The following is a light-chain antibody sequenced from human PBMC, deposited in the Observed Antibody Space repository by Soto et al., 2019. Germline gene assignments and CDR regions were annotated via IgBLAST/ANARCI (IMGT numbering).Light chain of an antibody. CDR3: QQYGSSPSLT. CDR1: QSVSSSY. V-gene: IGKV3-20*01. J-gene: IGKJ4*01. Sequence: EIVLTQSPGTRSLSPGERATLSCRASQSVSSSYLACYQQKPDQAPRLLIYGASSRATGIPDRFSGGGSGTDFTLTISRLEPEDFVVYYCQQYGSSPSLTFGGGTKVEIK. CDR2: GAS.